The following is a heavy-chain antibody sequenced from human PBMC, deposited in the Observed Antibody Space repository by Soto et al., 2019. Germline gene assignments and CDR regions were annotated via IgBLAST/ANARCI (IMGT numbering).Heavy chain of an antibody. V-gene: IGHV3-23*01. D-gene: IGHD3-3*01. CDR3: ARAPRTYDFPYYFDN. CDR1: GFTFRSYA. CDR2: ISGSST. Sequence: GGSLRLSCTVSGFTFRSYAMSWVRQAPGKGLEWVSAISGSSTYYADSVKGRFTISRDNSKDTLYLQMNGLRAEDTAVYYCARAPRTYDFPYYFDNWGQGALVTVSS. J-gene: IGHJ4*02.